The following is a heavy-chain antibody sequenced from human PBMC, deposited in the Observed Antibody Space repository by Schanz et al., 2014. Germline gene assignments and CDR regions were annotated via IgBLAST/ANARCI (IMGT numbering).Heavy chain of an antibody. Sequence: DLVESGGGLIQRGESLRLSCSASGFSFSSYSMNWVRQAPGKGLEWLSYIDGKSTTVYYADSVKGRFTVSRDNARNSLYLQMNSLRAEDTAVYYCAREEGWGIAAAGPKHYYYGMDVWGQGTTXTVSS. V-gene: IGHV3-48*01. J-gene: IGHJ6*02. CDR3: AREEGWGIAAAGPKHYYYGMDV. CDR1: GFSFSSYS. D-gene: IGHD6-13*01. CDR2: IDGKSTTV.